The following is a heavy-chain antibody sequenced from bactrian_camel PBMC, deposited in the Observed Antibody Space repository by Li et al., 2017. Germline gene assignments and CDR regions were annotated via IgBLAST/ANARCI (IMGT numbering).Heavy chain of an antibody. D-gene: IGHD5*01. CDR2: ITLETGRT. J-gene: IGHJ6*01. Sequence: QLVESGGGSVQAGGSLRLSCAASGSTASIGCMGWFRQAPGKEREGVAIITLETGRTDYADSVKGRFTISQDGAENTVYLQMNGLKPEDTATYYCAAGQGVGWCLDVIRVGAEADFDYWGHGTQVTVS. CDR3: AAGQGVGWCLDVIRVGAEADFDY. CDR1: GSTASIGC. V-gene: IGHV3S53*01.